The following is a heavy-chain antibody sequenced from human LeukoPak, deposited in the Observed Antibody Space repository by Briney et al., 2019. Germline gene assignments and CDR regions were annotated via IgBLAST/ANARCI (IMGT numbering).Heavy chain of an antibody. CDR2: IFVSGST. D-gene: IGHD3-10*01. CDR1: GGSIGSYY. CDR3: ARAIFGDSYHGIDV. J-gene: IGHJ6*02. Sequence: SETLSLTCTVSGGSIGSYYWTWIRQPAGKGLEWIGRIFVSGSTNYNPSLKGRVTMSVDTSEKQFSLRLTSMSAADTAVYFCARAIFGDSYHGIDVWGQGTTVTVSS. V-gene: IGHV4-4*07.